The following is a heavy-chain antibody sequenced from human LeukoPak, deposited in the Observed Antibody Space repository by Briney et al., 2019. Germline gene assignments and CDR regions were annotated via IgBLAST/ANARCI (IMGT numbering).Heavy chain of an antibody. Sequence: ASVKVSCKASGYTFTSYDINWVRQATGQGLEWMGWMNPNSGNTGYAQKFQDRVTMTRNTSISTAYMELSSLRSEDTAVYYCARQYDGSSTSSGFDPWGQGTLVTVSS. D-gene: IGHD2-2*01. CDR3: ARQYDGSSTSSGFDP. J-gene: IGHJ5*02. CDR1: GYTFTSYD. V-gene: IGHV1-8*01. CDR2: MNPNSGNT.